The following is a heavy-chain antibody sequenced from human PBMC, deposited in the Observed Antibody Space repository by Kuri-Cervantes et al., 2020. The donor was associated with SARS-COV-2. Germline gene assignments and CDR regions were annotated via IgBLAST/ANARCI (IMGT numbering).Heavy chain of an antibody. CDR1: GGSISSYH. V-gene: IGHV4-59*08. D-gene: IGHD6-25*01. CDR3: ARSFMAASYFDY. Sequence: SETLSLTCTVSGGSISSYHWSWIRQPPGKGLERIGYIYYSGSTNYNPSLKSRVTISVDTSKNQFSLKLSSMTAADTAVYYCARSFMAASYFDYWGQGILVTVSS. J-gene: IGHJ4*02. CDR2: IYYSGST.